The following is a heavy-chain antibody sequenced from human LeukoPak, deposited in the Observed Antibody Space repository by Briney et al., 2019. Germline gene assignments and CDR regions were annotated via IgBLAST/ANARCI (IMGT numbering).Heavy chain of an antibody. V-gene: IGHV1-2*02. Sequence: GASVTVSYKASGYTFTGYYIHWVRQAPGQGLEWMGWINPNSGGTNYAQKFQGRVTMTRDTSISTAYMELSRLRSDDTAVYYCARAGLVGATGDYWGQGTLVTVSS. D-gene: IGHD1-26*01. J-gene: IGHJ4*02. CDR1: GYTFTGYY. CDR2: INPNSGGT. CDR3: ARAGLVGATGDY.